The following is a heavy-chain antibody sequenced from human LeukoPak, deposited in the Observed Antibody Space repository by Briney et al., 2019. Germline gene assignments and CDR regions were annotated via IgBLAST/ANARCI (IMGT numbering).Heavy chain of an antibody. CDR3: ARALEKPYCGGDCPSVDAFDI. J-gene: IGHJ3*02. CDR2: IYSGGST. CDR1: GFTVSSNY. D-gene: IGHD2-21*02. Sequence: GGSLRLSCAASGFTVSSNYMSWVRQAPGKGLEWVSVIYSGGSTYYADSVKGRFTISRDNSKNTLYLQMNSLRAEDTAVYYCARALEKPYCGGDCPSVDAFDIWGQGTMVTVSS. V-gene: IGHV3-53*01.